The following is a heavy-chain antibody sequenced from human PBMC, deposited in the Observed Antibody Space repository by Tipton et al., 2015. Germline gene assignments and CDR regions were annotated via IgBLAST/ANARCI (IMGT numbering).Heavy chain of an antibody. J-gene: IGHJ5*02. Sequence: TLSLTCAVSAYSISSDYYWGWVRQPPGKGLEWIGSLSYSGKTAYNPPLRSRVTISVDPSKNQFSLRLSSVTAADTAVYYCARSLFPETAGLENWFDPWGQGTLVTVSS. D-gene: IGHD6-13*01. CDR1: AYSISSDYY. V-gene: IGHV4-38-2*01. CDR2: LSYSGKT. CDR3: ARSLFPETAGLENWFDP.